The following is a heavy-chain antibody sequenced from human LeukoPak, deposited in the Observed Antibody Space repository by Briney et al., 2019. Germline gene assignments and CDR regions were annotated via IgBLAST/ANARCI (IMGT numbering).Heavy chain of an antibody. CDR1: GGSISGYF. CDR2: KYYTGNT. J-gene: IGHJ5*02. Sequence: SETLSLTCTVSGGSISGYFWSWIRQPPGKTLEWIGYKYYTGNTNYNPSLKSRVTMSLDTSKNQFSLNLSSVTAADTAVYYCARRGDSSGWSGNWFDPWGQGTLVTVSS. V-gene: IGHV4-59*01. CDR3: ARRGDSSGWSGNWFDP. D-gene: IGHD6-19*01.